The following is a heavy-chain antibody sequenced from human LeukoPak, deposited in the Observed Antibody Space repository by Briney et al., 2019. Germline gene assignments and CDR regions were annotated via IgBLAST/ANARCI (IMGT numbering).Heavy chain of an antibody. CDR1: GFTFSNAW. Sequence: GGSLRLSCAASGFTFSNAWMSWVRQAPGKGLEWVGRIKTKTDGGTTDYAAPVKGRFTISRDDSKHTLYVQMNGLKTEDTAVYYCTIDSNCGWTGYWGQGTLVTVSS. J-gene: IGHJ4*02. CDR3: TIDSNCGWTGY. D-gene: IGHD6-19*01. V-gene: IGHV3-15*01. CDR2: IKTKTDGGTT.